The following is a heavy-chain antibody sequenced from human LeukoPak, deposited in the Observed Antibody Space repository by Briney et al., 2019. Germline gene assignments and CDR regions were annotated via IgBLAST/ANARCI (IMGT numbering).Heavy chain of an antibody. CDR3: ARLFLYCSSTSCHDAFDI. CDR2: IYYSGST. CDR1: GGSISSYY. Sequence: SETLSLTCTVSGGSISSYYWSWIRQPPGKGLEWIGYIYYSGSTNYNPSLKSRVTISVDTSKNQFSLKLSSVTAADTAVYYCARLFLYCSSTSCHDAFDIWGQGTMVTVSS. J-gene: IGHJ3*02. V-gene: IGHV4-59*01. D-gene: IGHD2-2*01.